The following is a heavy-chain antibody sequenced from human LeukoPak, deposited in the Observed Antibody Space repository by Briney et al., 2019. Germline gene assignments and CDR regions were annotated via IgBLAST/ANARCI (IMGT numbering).Heavy chain of an antibody. Sequence: GGSLRLSCAASGFTFSSYAMSWVRQAPGKGLEWVSAISGSGGSTYYADSAKGRFTISRDNSKNTLYLQMNSLRAEDTAVYYCAKGDIVVVTAWFDPWGQGTLVTVSS. J-gene: IGHJ5*02. D-gene: IGHD2-21*02. V-gene: IGHV3-23*01. CDR1: GFTFSSYA. CDR2: ISGSGGST. CDR3: AKGDIVVVTAWFDP.